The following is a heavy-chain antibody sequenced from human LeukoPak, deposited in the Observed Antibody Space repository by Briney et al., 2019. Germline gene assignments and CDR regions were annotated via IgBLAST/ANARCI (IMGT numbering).Heavy chain of an antibody. CDR2: INPNSGGT. V-gene: IGHV1-2*02. CDR3: ARDEQYYYGSGRYDY. CDR1: GYTFTGYY. D-gene: IGHD3-10*01. Sequence: ASVKVSCKASGYTFTGYYMHWVRQAPGQGLEWMGWINPNSGGTNYAQKFQGRVTMTRDTSISTAYMELSRLRSDDTAVYYCARDEQYYYGSGRYDYWGQGPWSPSPQ. J-gene: IGHJ4*02.